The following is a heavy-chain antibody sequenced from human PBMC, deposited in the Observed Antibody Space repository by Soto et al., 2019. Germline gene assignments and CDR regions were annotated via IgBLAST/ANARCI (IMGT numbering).Heavy chain of an antibody. V-gene: IGHV3-66*01. Sequence: PGGSLRLSCAASGFTVSSNYMSWVRQAPGKGLEWVSVIYSGGSTYYADSVKGRFTISRDNSKNTLYLQMNSLRAEDTAVYYCARDLPPPVNHAFDIWGQGTMVTVSS. J-gene: IGHJ3*02. CDR1: GFTVSSNY. CDR3: ARDLPPPVNHAFDI. CDR2: IYSGGST. D-gene: IGHD2-2*01.